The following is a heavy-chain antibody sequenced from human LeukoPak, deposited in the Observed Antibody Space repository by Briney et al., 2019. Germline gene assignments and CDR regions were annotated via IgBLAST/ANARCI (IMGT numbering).Heavy chain of an antibody. CDR1: GFTFSSYG. CDR2: IRYDGSNK. D-gene: IGHD2-15*01. CDR3: ALRYCSGGSCYPNWYFDL. V-gene: IGHV3-30*02. Sequence: GGSLRLSCAASGFTFSSYGMHWVRQAPGKGLEWVAFIRYDGSNKYYADSVKGRFTISRDNSKNTLYLQMNSLRAEDTAVYYCALRYCSGGSCYPNWYFDLWGRGTLVTVSS. J-gene: IGHJ2*01.